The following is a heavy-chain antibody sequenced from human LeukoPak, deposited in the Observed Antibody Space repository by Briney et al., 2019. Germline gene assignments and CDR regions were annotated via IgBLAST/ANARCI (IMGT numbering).Heavy chain of an antibody. CDR2: IRTSAEGANYA. V-gene: IGHV3-11*06. Sequence: GGSLRLSCATSGFSFTDYPMSWVRQAPGKGLEWASNIRTSAEGANYAYYADSVKGRVTISRDNSKNTLYLQMSSLRIEDTAVYYCAKGYTSGWSGGYFDYWGQGTLVTVSS. J-gene: IGHJ4*02. CDR1: GFSFTDYP. D-gene: IGHD6-19*01. CDR3: AKGYTSGWSGGYFDY.